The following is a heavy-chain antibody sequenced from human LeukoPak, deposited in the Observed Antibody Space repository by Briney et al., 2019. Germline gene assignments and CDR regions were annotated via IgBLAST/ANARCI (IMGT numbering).Heavy chain of an antibody. CDR3: ARSSVTTTGGAFDY. CDR2: IFPGDSDI. CDR1: GYSFSTHW. J-gene: IGHJ4*02. D-gene: IGHD4-17*01. Sequence: GESLKTSCEASGYSFSTHWIGWVRQMPGKGLEWMGLIFPGDSDIRYSSSFQGQLTFSADTSINTAFLQWSSLMPSDTAIYYCARSSVTTTGGAFDYWGQGTLVTVSS. V-gene: IGHV5-51*01.